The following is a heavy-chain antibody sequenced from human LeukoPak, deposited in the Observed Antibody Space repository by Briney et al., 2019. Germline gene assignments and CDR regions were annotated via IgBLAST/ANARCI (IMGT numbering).Heavy chain of an antibody. CDR1: GGSITYYY. Sequence: PSETLSLTCTVSGGSITYYYWSWIRQPPGKGLEWIGYIYSSGSTNSSPSLKSRLTISVDTSKNQFSLKLSSVTAADTAVYYCARGAKYVYYYDSSGYHDYWGQGTLVTVSS. V-gene: IGHV4-59*12. J-gene: IGHJ4*02. CDR2: IYSSGST. CDR3: ARGAKYVYYYDSSGYHDY. D-gene: IGHD3-22*01.